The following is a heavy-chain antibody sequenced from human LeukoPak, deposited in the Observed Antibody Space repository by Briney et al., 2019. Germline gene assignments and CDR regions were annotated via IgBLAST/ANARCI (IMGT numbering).Heavy chain of an antibody. CDR1: GFTLSSYA. D-gene: IGHD6-13*01. Sequence: GGSLRLSCAASGFTLSSYAMSWVRQAPGKGLEWVSAISGSGGSTYYADSVKGRFTISRDNSKNTLYLQMNILSDDDTALYYCAKSSQQLVQPLDYWGQGTLVTVSS. CDR3: AKSSQQLVQPLDY. J-gene: IGHJ4*02. CDR2: ISGSGGST. V-gene: IGHV3-23*01.